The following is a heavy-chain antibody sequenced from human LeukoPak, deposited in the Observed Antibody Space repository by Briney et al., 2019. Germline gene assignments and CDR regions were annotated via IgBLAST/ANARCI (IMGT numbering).Heavy chain of an antibody. CDR3: ASSQDYYDSSGSFDY. Sequence: GASLQISCKGSGYSFTSYWIGWVRQLPGKGLEWMVIIYPGDSDTRYSPSFQGQVTISADKSISTAYLQWSSLKASDTAMYYCASSQDYYDSSGSFDYWGQGTLVTVSS. J-gene: IGHJ4*02. V-gene: IGHV5-51*01. D-gene: IGHD3-22*01. CDR2: IYPGDSDT. CDR1: GYSFTSYW.